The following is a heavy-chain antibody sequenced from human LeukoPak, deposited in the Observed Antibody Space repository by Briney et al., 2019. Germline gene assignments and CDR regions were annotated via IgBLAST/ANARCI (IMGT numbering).Heavy chain of an antibody. Sequence: SETLSLTCTVSGGSISSGGYYWSWIRQHPGKGLEWIGYIYYSGSTCYNPSLKSRVTISVDTSKNQFSLKLSSVTAADTAVYYCARVERYYDSSNHDYWGQGTLVTVSS. CDR3: ARVERYYDSSNHDY. CDR2: IYYSGST. D-gene: IGHD3-22*01. CDR1: GGSISSGGYY. J-gene: IGHJ4*02. V-gene: IGHV4-31*03.